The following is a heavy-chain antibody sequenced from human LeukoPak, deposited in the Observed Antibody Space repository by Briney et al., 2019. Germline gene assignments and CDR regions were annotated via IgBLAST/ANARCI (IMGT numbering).Heavy chain of an antibody. CDR1: GDSITSGSHY. V-gene: IGHV4-61*02. J-gene: IGHJ2*01. Sequence: SQTLSLTCTVSGDSITSGSHYWNWIRQPAGRGLEWLGRTFTGETSNVNPSLKSRASVSVDVSKNQFSLKLNSVTAADTAVYYCAREVVTFSGPLGSKWYFDLWGRGTLVTVSS. CDR3: AREVVTFSGPLGSKWYFDL. CDR2: TFTGETS. D-gene: IGHD2-21*02.